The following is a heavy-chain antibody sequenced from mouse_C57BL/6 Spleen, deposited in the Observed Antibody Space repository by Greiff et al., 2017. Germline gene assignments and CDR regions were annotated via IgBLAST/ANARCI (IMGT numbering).Heavy chain of an antibody. CDR1: GYTFTSYG. CDR2: IYPRSGNS. V-gene: IGHV1-81*01. D-gene: IGHD2-3*01. J-gene: IGHJ3*01. Sequence: VQLQQSGAELARPGASVKLSCTASGYTFTSYGISWVKQRTGPGLEWIGEIYPRSGNSYDNEKFKGEDTLTADKSSSTEYMELRSMTSEDTAVYFCARGDGHYGGFAYWGQGTLVTVSA. CDR3: ARGDGHYGGFAY.